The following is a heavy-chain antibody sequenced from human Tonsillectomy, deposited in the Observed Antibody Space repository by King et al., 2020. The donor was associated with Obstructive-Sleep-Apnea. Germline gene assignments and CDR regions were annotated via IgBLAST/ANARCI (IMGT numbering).Heavy chain of an antibody. CDR2: IYSGGST. J-gene: IGHJ3*02. Sequence: VQLVESGGGLVQPGGSLRLSCAASGFTVSSNYMSWVRQAPGKGLEWVSVIYSGGSTYYADSVKGRFTISRHNSKNTLYLQMNSPRAEDTAVYYCAGARFGESDDAFDIWGQGTMVTVSS. V-gene: IGHV3-53*04. CDR3: AGARFGESDDAFDI. D-gene: IGHD3-10*01. CDR1: GFTVSSNY.